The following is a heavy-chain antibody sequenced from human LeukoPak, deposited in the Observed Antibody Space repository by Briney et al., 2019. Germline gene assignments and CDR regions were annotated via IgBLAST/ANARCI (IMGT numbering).Heavy chain of an antibody. CDR2: IRSKAYGGTT. Sequence: GGSLRLSCTASGFTFGDYAMSWVRQAPGKGLEWVGFIRSKAYGGTTEYAASVKGRFTISRDDSKSIAYLQMNSLKTEDTAVYYCARVSLRGCCGGDPLDYWGQGTLVTVSS. D-gene: IGHD2-21*02. CDR3: ARVSLRGCCGGDPLDY. V-gene: IGHV3-49*04. CDR1: GFTFGDYA. J-gene: IGHJ4*02.